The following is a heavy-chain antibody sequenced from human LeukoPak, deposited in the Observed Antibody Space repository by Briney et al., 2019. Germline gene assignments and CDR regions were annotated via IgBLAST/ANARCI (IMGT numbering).Heavy chain of an antibody. CDR3: ARDASGSYPLLFDY. CDR1: GYSISSGYY. J-gene: IGHJ4*02. Sequence: SETLPLTCTVSGYSISSGYYWGWIRQPPGKGLEWIGYIYYSGSTYYNPSLKSRVTISVDTSKNQFSLKLSSVTAADTAVYYCARDASGSYPLLFDYWGQGTLVTVSS. CDR2: IYYSGST. V-gene: IGHV4-38-2*02. D-gene: IGHD1-26*01.